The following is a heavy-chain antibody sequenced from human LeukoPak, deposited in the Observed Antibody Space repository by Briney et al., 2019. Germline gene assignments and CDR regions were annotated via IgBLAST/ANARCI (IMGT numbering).Heavy chain of an antibody. J-gene: IGHJ4*02. D-gene: IGHD3-16*01. CDR3: AKDDRLQRFLH. Sequence: GGSLRLSCVASGFTLSNFAMSWVRQAPGMGLEWVSTVSSSGSYTYYADSVNGRFTISRDNSKNTVYLKVNSLRAEDTAVYYCAKDDRLQRFLHWGQGTLVTVSS. CDR1: GFTLSNFA. V-gene: IGHV3-23*01. CDR2: VSSSGSYT.